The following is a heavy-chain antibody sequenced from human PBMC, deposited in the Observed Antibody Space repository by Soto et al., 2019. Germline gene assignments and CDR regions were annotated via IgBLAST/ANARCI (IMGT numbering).Heavy chain of an antibody. CDR3: ARTLLASYYYDSSGYYPGGMDV. CDR2: IYYSGST. J-gene: IGHJ6*02. Sequence: SETLSLTCTVSGGSISSYYWSWIRQPPGKGLEWIGYIYYSGSTNYNPSLRSRVTISVDTSKNQFSLKLSSVTAADTAVYYCARTLLASYYYDSSGYYPGGMDVWGQGTTVTVSS. V-gene: IGHV4-59*01. CDR1: GGSISSYY. D-gene: IGHD3-22*01.